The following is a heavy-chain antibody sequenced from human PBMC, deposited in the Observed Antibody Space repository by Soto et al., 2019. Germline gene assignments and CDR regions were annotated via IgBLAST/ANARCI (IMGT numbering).Heavy chain of an antibody. CDR2: ISAYNGNT. J-gene: IGHJ3*02. Sequence: QVQLVQSGAEVKKPGASVKVSCKASGYTFTSYGISWVRQAPGQGLEWMGWISAYNGNTNYAQKLQGRVTMTTDTYASTDCMELSSLRFDDTAVYYWARDNWVTIFGVVIIWNSDAFDIWGQGPMVTFSS. D-gene: IGHD3-3*01. V-gene: IGHV1-18*01. CDR1: GYTFTSYG. CDR3: ARDNWVTIFGVVIIWNSDAFDI.